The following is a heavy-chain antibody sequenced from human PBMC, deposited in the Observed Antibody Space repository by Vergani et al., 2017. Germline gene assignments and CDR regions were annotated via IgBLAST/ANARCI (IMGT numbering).Heavy chain of an antibody. D-gene: IGHD4-23*01. V-gene: IGHV3-23*01. CDR2: ISGSGGST. CDR3: ARKGAGTVVTEYYFDY. Sequence: EVQLLESGGGLVQPGGSLRLSCAASGFTFSSYAMSWVRQAPGKGLEWVSAISGSGGSTYYADSVKGRFTISRDNSKNTLYLQMNSLRAEDTAVYYCARKGAGTVVTEYYFDYWGQGTLVTVSS. CDR1: GFTFSSYA. J-gene: IGHJ4*02.